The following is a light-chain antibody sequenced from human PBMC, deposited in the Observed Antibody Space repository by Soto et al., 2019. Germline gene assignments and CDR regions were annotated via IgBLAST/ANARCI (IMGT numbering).Light chain of an antibody. CDR3: QQFGSPFT. CDR2: GAS. CDR1: QSVDSSY. Sequence: EIVLTQSPGTLSLPPGERATLSCRASQSVDSSYLAWYQQKPGQAPRLLIYGASSRATGIPDRFSGSGSGTDFTLTISRLEPEDFAVYYCQQFGSPFTFGPGTKVDIK. J-gene: IGKJ3*01. V-gene: IGKV3-20*01.